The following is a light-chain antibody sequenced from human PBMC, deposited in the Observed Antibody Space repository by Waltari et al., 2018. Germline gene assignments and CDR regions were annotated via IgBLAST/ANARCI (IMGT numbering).Light chain of an antibody. CDR2: DVS. CDR1: RSYIGGYNY. Sequence: QSALTQPASVSGSPGQSITISCTGTRSYIGGYNYVSWYQQHPGKAPKLMIFDVSNRPSGDSNRFSGSKSGNTASLTISGLQPEDEADYYCSSYTTSSTLVFGTGTKVTVL. CDR3: SSYTTSSTLV. V-gene: IGLV2-14*01. J-gene: IGLJ1*01.